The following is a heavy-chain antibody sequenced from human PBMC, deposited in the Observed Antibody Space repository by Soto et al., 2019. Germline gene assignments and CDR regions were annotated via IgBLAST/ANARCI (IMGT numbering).Heavy chain of an antibody. D-gene: IGHD6-13*01. CDR2: IYYSGST. Sequence: QVQLQESGPGLVKPSETLSLTCTVSGGSISSYYWSWIRQPPGKGLEWIGYIYYSGSTNYNPSLKSRVTISVDTSKNQFSLKLSSVTAADTAVYYCARGGGQQLAKEIDYWGQGTLVTVSS. J-gene: IGHJ4*02. CDR1: GGSISSYY. V-gene: IGHV4-59*01. CDR3: ARGGGQQLAKEIDY.